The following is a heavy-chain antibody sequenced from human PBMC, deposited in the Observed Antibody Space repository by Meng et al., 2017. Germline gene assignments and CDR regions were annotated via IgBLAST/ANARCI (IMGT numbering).Heavy chain of an antibody. V-gene: IGHV4-34*01. Sequence: SEILSPTCAVHGGSFSGYYWSWTRQPPGKGLGWIGEINHSGSTNYNPSLKSRVTISVDTSKNPFSLKLSPVTAADTAVYYCARGRPEVAGSTPLFDYWGQGTLVTVSS. CDR3: ARGRPEVAGSTPLFDY. CDR2: INHSGST. CDR1: GGSFSGYY. J-gene: IGHJ4*02. D-gene: IGHD6-19*01.